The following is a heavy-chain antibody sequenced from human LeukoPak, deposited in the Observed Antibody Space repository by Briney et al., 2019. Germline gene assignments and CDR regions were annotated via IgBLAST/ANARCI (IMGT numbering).Heavy chain of an antibody. V-gene: IGHV4-59*01. CDR2: VYYTGST. Sequence: TSETLSLTCPVSGGSIRNYYYWTWIRQPPGKGLEWIGYVYYTGSTNFTPSLKSRVTMSLDTSRNQFSLKLTSLTAADTAVYYCARGAMATTPFFDYWGQGTLVAVSS. CDR1: GGSIRNYY. J-gene: IGHJ4*02. D-gene: IGHD5-24*01. CDR3: ARGAMATTPFFDY.